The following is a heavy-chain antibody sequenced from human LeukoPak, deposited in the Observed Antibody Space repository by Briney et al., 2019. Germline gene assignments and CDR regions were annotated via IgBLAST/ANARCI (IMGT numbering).Heavy chain of an antibody. CDR3: ARELWFGELSSYGMDV. Sequence: ASVKVSCKVSGYTRTELSMHWARQAPGKGLEWMGGFDPEDGETIYAQKLQGRVTMTTDTSTSTAYLELRSLRSDDTAVYYCARELWFGELSSYGMDVWGQGTTVTVSS. V-gene: IGHV1-24*01. J-gene: IGHJ6*02. D-gene: IGHD3-10*01. CDR2: FDPEDGET. CDR1: GYTRTELS.